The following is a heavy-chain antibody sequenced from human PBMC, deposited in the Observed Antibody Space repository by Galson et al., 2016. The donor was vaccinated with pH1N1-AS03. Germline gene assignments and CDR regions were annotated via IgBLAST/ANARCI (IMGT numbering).Heavy chain of an antibody. CDR2: INGVGSSI. CDR1: GISLSSSW. CDR3: ANPRASGTTMVTRLDY. D-gene: IGHD5-18*01. V-gene: IGHV3-74*01. J-gene: IGHJ4*02. Sequence: SLRLSCAASGISLSSSWMHWVRQAPGRGLVWVSGINGVGSSIKYADAVKGRFTISRDNAKNMLYLQMNGLRAEDTAIYYCANPRASGTTMVTRLDYWGQGILVTVSS.